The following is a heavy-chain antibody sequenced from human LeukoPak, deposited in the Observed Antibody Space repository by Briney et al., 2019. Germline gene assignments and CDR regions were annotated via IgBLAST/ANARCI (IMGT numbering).Heavy chain of an antibody. CDR3: ARDITQTRDY. V-gene: IGHV1-18*01. D-gene: IGHD1-14*01. J-gene: IGHJ4*02. Sequence: ASVKVSCKTSGYKFTYYGVSWVRQAPGQGLEWMGRINAYNGDRNYAPTLQGRLTLTTDTFTSTAYMELRTLRSDDTAVYYCARDITQTRDYWGQGTQVTVSS. CDR2: INAYNGDR. CDR1: GYKFTYYG.